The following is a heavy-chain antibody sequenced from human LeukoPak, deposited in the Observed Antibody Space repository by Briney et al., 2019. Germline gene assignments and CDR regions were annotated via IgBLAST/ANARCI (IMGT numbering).Heavy chain of an antibody. D-gene: IGHD5-18*01. CDR1: GFTFSSHA. V-gene: IGHV3-30*04. Sequence: PGGSLRLSCAASGFTFSSHALHWVRQAPGKGLEWVAVISSDGSYKYYADSVKGRLTISRDNSKNTLYLQMNSLIPEDTAVYYCARQYISGQWYFDYWGQGTLVTVSS. J-gene: IGHJ4*02. CDR3: ARQYISGQWYFDY. CDR2: ISSDGSYK.